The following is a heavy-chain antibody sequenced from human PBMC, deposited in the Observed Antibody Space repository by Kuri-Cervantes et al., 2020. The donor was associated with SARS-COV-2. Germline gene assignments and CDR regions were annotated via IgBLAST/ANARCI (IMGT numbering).Heavy chain of an antibody. Sequence: GESLKISCAASGFTFSSYAMSWARQAPGKGLEWVSAISGSGGSTYYADSAKGRFTISRDNAKNSLYLQMNSLRAEDTAVYYCARYRAIPGGGLDYWGQGTLVTVSS. CDR1: GFTFSSYA. CDR2: ISGSGGST. J-gene: IGHJ4*02. D-gene: IGHD2-2*01. V-gene: IGHV3-23*01. CDR3: ARYRAIPGGGLDY.